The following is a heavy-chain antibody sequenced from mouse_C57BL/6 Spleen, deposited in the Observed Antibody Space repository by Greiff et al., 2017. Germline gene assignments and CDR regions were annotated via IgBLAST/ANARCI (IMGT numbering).Heavy chain of an antibody. CDR1: GFTFSSYA. CDR3: ARFCDGYYAWFAY. J-gene: IGHJ3*01. D-gene: IGHD2-3*01. CDR2: ISDGGSYT. Sequence: EVQLVESGGGLVKPGGSLKLSCAASGFTFSSYAMSWVRQTPEKRLEWVATISDGGSYTYYPDNVKGRFTISRDNAKNNLYLQMSHLKSEDTAMYYCARFCDGYYAWFAYWGQGTLVTVSA. V-gene: IGHV5-4*01.